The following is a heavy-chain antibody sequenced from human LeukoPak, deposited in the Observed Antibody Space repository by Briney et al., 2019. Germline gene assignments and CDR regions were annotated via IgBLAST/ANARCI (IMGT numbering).Heavy chain of an antibody. CDR2: INPNSGGT. J-gene: IGHJ5*02. D-gene: IGHD6-13*01. V-gene: IGHV1-2*02. CDR1: GYTFTRFY. Sequence: ASVKVSCKASGYTFTRFYMHWVRQAPGQGLEWMGWINPNSGGTNYAQKFQGRVTMTRDTSISTAYMELSRLRSDDTAVYYCAGIRYSSSWSSNWFDPWGQGTLVTVSS. CDR3: AGIRYSSSWSSNWFDP.